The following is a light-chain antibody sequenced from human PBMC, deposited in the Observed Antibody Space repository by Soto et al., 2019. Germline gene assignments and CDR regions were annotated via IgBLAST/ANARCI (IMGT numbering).Light chain of an antibody. J-gene: IGLJ2*01. Sequence: NFMLTQPHSVSESPGKTVTISCTRSSGSIASNYVQWYQQRPGSAPTTVIYEDNQRPSGVPDRFSGSIDSSSNSSSLTISGLKTEDEADFFRQSYYNSIYLVFGGGTKLTVL. CDR3: QSYYNSIYLV. CDR1: SGSIASNY. CDR2: EDN. V-gene: IGLV6-57*04.